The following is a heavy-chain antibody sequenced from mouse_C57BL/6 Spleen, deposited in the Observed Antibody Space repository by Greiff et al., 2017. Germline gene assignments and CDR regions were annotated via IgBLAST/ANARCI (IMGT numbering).Heavy chain of an antibody. J-gene: IGHJ3*01. CDR1: GYTFTSYW. V-gene: IGHV1-69*01. CDR3: ARGTTSGFAY. D-gene: IGHD1-1*01. CDR2: IDPSDSYT. Sequence: VQLQQPGAELVMPGASVKLSCKASGYTFTSYWMHWVKQRPGQGLEWIGEIDPSDSYTNYNQKFKGKSTLTVDKSSSTAYMQLSSLTSEDSAVYYCARGTTSGFAYWGQGTLVTVSA.